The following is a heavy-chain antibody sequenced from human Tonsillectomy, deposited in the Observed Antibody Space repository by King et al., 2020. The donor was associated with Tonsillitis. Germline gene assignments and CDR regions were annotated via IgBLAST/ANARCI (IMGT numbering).Heavy chain of an antibody. Sequence: LQLQESGPGLVKPSDTLSLTCTVSGGSISSSTYYWGWIRQPPGKGLEWIGNIYYSGSTFYNPSLKSRVTISVDTSKNQFSLKLSSVTAADTAVYYCARLHLTGSLWGQGTLVTVSS. V-gene: IGHV4-39*01. D-gene: IGHD1-14*01. CDR1: GGSISSSTYY. CDR3: ARLHLTGSL. J-gene: IGHJ4*02. CDR2: IYYSGST.